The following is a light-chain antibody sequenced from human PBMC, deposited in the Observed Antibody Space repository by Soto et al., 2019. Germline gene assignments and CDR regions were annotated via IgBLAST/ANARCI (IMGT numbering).Light chain of an antibody. V-gene: IGLV2-23*01. CDR3: CSYAGSSTVV. Sequence: QSVLTQPASVSGSPGQSITISCTGTSSDVGSYNLVSWYQQHPGKDPKLMIYEGSKRPSGVSNRFSGSKSGNTASLTISGLQAEDEADYYCCSYAGSSTVVFGGGTKLTVL. J-gene: IGLJ2*01. CDR1: SSDVGSYNL. CDR2: EGS.